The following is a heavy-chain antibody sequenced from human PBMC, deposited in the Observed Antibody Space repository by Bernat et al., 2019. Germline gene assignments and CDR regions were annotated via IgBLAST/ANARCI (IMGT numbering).Heavy chain of an antibody. D-gene: IGHD6-19*01. CDR3: ARHLHSSGWFTRDYYYYYGMDV. J-gene: IGHJ6*02. Sequence: QLQLQESGPGLVKPSETLSLTCTVSGGSISSSSYYWGWIRQPPGKGLEWIGSIYYSGSTYYNPSLKSRVTISVDTSKNQFSLKLSSVTAADTAVYYCARHLHSSGWFTRDYYYYYGMDVWGQGTTVTVSS. CDR1: GGSISSSSYY. CDR2: IYYSGST. V-gene: IGHV4-39*01.